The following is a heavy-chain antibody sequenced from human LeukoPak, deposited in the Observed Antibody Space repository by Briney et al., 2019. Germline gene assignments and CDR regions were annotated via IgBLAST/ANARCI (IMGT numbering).Heavy chain of an antibody. J-gene: IGHJ4*02. CDR2: IDKIGVGT. Sequence: GGSLRLSCAASGFTFSSFAMSWIRQAPGKGLEWVSSIDKIGVGTYYADSVRGRFTISRDNSKNTLFLQMNSLGAEDTAVYYCAKVRGRYSSGEVDYWGQGTLVTVSS. CDR1: GFTFSSFA. V-gene: IGHV3-23*01. CDR3: AKVRGRYSSGEVDY. D-gene: IGHD6-19*01.